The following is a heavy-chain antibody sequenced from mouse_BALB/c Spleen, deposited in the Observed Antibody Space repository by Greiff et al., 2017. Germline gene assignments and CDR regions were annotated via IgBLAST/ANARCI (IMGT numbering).Heavy chain of an antibody. J-gene: IGHJ3*01. CDR1: GFSLTSYG. CDR3: ARTFYDYDVGTFAY. D-gene: IGHD2-4*01. Sequence: VQGVESGPGLVAPSQSLSITCTVSGFSLTSYGVHWVRQPPGKGLEWLGVIWAGGSTNYNSALMSRLSISKDNSKSQVFLKMNSLQTDDTAMYYCARTFYDYDVGTFAYWGQGTLVTVSA. CDR2: IWAGGST. V-gene: IGHV2-9*02.